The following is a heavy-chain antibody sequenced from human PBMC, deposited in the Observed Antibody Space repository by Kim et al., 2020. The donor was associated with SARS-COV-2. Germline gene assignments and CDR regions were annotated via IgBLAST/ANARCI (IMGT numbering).Heavy chain of an antibody. CDR2: IYPGDSDT. CDR1: GYSFTTFW. J-gene: IGHJ4*02. CDR3: ATRISAGGFDY. Sequence: GESLKISCKGSGYSFTTFWIGWVRQMPGKGLEWMGIIYPGDSDTRYSPSFQGQVTISADKSISTAYLQWSNLKASDTALYYCATRISAGGFDYWGQGTLVTVSS. D-gene: IGHD6-13*01. V-gene: IGHV5-51*01.